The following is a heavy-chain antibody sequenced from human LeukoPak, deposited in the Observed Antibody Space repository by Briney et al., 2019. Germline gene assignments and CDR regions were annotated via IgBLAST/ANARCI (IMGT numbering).Heavy chain of an antibody. CDR2: IYYSGNT. D-gene: IGHD3-22*01. Sequence: SETLSLTCTVSGGSISSGDYYWTWIRQPPGKGLEWIGYIYYSGNTNHNPSLKSRVTISVDTSKNQFSLKLSSVTAADTAVYYCASSDSSGYYDNWGQGTLVTVSS. J-gene: IGHJ4*02. V-gene: IGHV4-61*08. CDR3: ASSDSSGYYDN. CDR1: GGSISSGDYY.